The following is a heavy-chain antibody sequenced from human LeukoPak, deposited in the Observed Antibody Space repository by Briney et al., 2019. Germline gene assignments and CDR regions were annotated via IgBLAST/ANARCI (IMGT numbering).Heavy chain of an antibody. CDR2: ISSSGSTI. V-gene: IGHV3-48*04. D-gene: IGHD3-10*01. CDR3: ARVLWFGIGYYYMDV. Sequence: GGSLRLSCAASGFTFSSYWMNWVRQAPGKGLEWVSYISSSGSTIYYADSVKGRFTISRDNAKNSLYLQMNSLRAEDTAVYYCARVLWFGIGYYYMDVWGKGTTVTVSS. J-gene: IGHJ6*03. CDR1: GFTFSSYW.